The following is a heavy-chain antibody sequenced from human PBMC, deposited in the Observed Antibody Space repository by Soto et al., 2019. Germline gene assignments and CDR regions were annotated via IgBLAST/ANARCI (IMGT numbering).Heavy chain of an antibody. CDR3: ARRYGDYEGDDY. CDR2: ISRGGSTV. D-gene: IGHD4-17*01. V-gene: IGHV3-48*02. CDR1: DFTFSSYH. Sequence: GALRLSCAGSDFTFSSYHMNWVRQAPGKGLEWVSYISRGGSTVFYADSVKGRFTISRDDAKRSLYLQMSSLRDEDTAVYYCARRYGDYEGDDYWGQGTLVTVSS. J-gene: IGHJ4*02.